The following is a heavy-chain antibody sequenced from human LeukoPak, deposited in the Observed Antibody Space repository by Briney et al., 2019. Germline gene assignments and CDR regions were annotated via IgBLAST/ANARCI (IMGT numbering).Heavy chain of an antibody. CDR3: ARGFRDGYNFDF. CDR1: GFTFRSYG. D-gene: IGHD5-24*01. CDR2: IYIAGTT. Sequence: GGSLRLSCAASGFTFRSYGMHWVRQAPGKGLECVSVIYIAGTTYYADSVKGRFTISRDKSKNTLYLQMNSLRAEDTAVYYCARGFRDGYNFDFWGQGTLVTVSS. J-gene: IGHJ4*02. V-gene: IGHV3-NL1*01.